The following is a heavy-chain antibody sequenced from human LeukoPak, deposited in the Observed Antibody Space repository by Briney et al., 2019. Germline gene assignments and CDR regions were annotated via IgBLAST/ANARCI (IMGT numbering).Heavy chain of an antibody. V-gene: IGHV1-8*01. CDR1: GYTFTSYD. Sequence: ASVKVSCKASGYTFTSYDITWVRQATGQGLEWMGWMSPDSGYTGYAQTFQGRVTLTRNTSVSTAFMELSSLRAEDTAVYYCAREVYYYDSSGFYYSGGFGYWGQGTLLTVSS. D-gene: IGHD3-22*01. CDR2: MSPDSGYT. CDR3: AREVYYYDSSGFYYSGGFGY. J-gene: IGHJ4*02.